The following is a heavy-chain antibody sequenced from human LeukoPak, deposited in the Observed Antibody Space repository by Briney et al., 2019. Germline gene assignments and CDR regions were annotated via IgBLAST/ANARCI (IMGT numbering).Heavy chain of an antibody. CDR2: ISSSSSYI. V-gene: IGHV3-21*01. D-gene: IGHD6-6*01. J-gene: IGHJ6*03. Sequence: PGGSLRLSCAASGFTFRSYSMNWVRQAPGKGLEWVSSISSSSSYIYYADSVKGRFTISRDNAKNSLYLQMNSLRAEDTAVYYCARDPSGGSSSGDMDVWGKGTTVTVSS. CDR1: GFTFRSYS. CDR3: ARDPSGGSSSGDMDV.